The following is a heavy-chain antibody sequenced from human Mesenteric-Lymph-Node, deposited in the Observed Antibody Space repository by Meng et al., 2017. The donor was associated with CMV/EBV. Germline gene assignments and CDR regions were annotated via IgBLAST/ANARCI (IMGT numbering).Heavy chain of an antibody. Sequence: GSLRLSCQVSGYNFISYWVGWVRQMPGKGLEWMGLIYPRDSDTRYSPSFEGQVTISVDKSISTAYLQWSSLKASDSAIYYCARYRDSSSYFDYWGQATLVTVSS. CDR2: IYPRDSDT. CDR3: ARYRDSSSYFDY. V-gene: IGHV5-51*01. J-gene: IGHJ4*02. D-gene: IGHD1-26*01. CDR1: GYNFISYW.